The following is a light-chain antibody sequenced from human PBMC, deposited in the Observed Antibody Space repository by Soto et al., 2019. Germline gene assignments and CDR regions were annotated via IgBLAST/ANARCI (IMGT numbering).Light chain of an antibody. Sequence: EIAMTQSPATLSVSPGARATLSGRASQSVSSKLAWYQQKPGQAPRLLIYDAYTRATGITARFSGSGSGTEFTLTISSLQSEDFAVYYCQPFNNWPRTFGQGTKVDIK. CDR1: QSVSSK. CDR3: QPFNNWPRT. CDR2: DAY. J-gene: IGKJ1*01. V-gene: IGKV3-15*01.